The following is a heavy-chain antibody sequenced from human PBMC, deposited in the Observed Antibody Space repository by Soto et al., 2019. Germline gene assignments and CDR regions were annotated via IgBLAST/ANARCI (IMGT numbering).Heavy chain of an antibody. D-gene: IGHD3-10*01. Sequence: GGSLRLSCAASGFTFSSYGMHWVRQAPGKGLEWVAVISYDGSNKYYADSVKGRFTISRDNSKNTLYLQMNSLRAEDTAVYYCAKDGSSGWFDPWGQGTLVTVSS. CDR1: GFTFSSYG. CDR2: ISYDGSNK. CDR3: AKDGSSGWFDP. J-gene: IGHJ5*02. V-gene: IGHV3-30*18.